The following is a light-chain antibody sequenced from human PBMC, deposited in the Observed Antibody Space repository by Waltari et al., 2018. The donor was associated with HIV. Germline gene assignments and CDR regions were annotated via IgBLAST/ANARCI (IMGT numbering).Light chain of an antibody. CDR2: DNK. Sequence: QSVLTQPPSVAAAPGPNVSIPCSGSSPNLGKNSVAWYQQHPGTATKLPNYDNKKRPSGIPYRFSGSKSGTSATLVIIGLQTGDEADYYCGAWYSRLNDDGVFGGGTTLTVL. V-gene: IGLV1-51*01. CDR1: SPNLGKNS. J-gene: IGLJ2*01. CDR3: GAWYSRLNDDGV.